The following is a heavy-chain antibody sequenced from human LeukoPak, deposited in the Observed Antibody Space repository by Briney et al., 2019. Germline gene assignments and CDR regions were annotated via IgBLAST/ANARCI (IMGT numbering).Heavy chain of an antibody. CDR2: IYYSGST. CDR3: ARLGSGSYRD. V-gene: IGHV4-59*01. Sequence: PSETLSLTRTVSGDSISSYYWSWIRQPPGKGLESIGYIYYSGSTNYNPSLKSRVTISVDTSKNQFSLKLSSVTAADTAVYYCARLGSGSYRDWGQGTLVTVSS. CDR1: GDSISSYY. J-gene: IGHJ4*02. D-gene: IGHD1-26*01.